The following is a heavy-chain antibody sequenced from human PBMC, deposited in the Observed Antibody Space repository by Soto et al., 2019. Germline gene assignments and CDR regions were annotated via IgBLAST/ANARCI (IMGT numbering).Heavy chain of an antibody. J-gene: IGHJ4*02. CDR2: ICYSGST. CDR3: ARVLWSLNDGFHFDY. V-gene: IGHV4-59*01. Sequence: SETLSLTCTVSGGSISSYYWSWIRQPPGKGLEWIGYICYSGSTNYNPSLKSRVTISVDTSKNQFSLKLSSVTAADTAVYYCARVLWSLNDGFHFDYWGQGTLVTVSS. D-gene: IGHD1-1*01. CDR1: GGSISSYY.